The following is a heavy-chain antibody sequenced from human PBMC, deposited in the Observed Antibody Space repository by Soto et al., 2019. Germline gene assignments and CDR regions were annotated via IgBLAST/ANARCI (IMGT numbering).Heavy chain of an antibody. CDR2: INIDGSTT. Sequence: EVQLVESGGVSVQPGGSLRLSCAASGFSLSNYWMHWVRQAPGKGLVWVSRINIDGSTTTYADSVKGRFTISRDNAKKTLYLEMNSLGDEGTAVYYCVRIRRGDGYTFGYWGQGTLVTVSS. J-gene: IGHJ4*02. D-gene: IGHD5-12*01. CDR3: VRIRRGDGYTFGY. V-gene: IGHV3-74*01. CDR1: GFSLSNYW.